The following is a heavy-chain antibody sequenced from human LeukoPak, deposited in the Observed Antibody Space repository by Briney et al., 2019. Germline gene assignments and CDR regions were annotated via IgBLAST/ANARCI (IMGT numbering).Heavy chain of an antibody. CDR1: RFTFSSYE. Sequence: GGSLRLSCAASRFTFSSYEINWVRQAPGKGLEWLSHISTSGSSIHYADSVKGRFTISRDNAKNSLYLQMNSLRVEDTAVYYCARDATTEPGTVYMDVWGKGTTVTISS. V-gene: IGHV3-48*03. D-gene: IGHD6-13*01. J-gene: IGHJ6*03. CDR3: ARDATTEPGTVYMDV. CDR2: ISTSGSSI.